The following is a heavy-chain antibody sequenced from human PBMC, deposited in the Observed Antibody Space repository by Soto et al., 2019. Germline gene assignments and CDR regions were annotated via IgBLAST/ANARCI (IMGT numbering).Heavy chain of an antibody. CDR3: ARELYDILTGRANDAFDI. CDR2: IYYSGST. D-gene: IGHD3-9*01. CDR1: GGSISSYY. J-gene: IGHJ3*02. V-gene: IGHV4-59*01. Sequence: KASETLSLTCTVSGGSISSYYWSWIRQPPGKGLEWIGYIYYSGSTNYNPSLKSRVTISVDTSKNQFSLKLSSVTAADTAVYYCARELYDILTGRANDAFDIWGQGTMVTVSS.